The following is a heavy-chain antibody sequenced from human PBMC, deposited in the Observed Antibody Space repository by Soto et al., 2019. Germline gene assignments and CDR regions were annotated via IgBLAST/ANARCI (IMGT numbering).Heavy chain of an antibody. J-gene: IGHJ4*02. CDR1: GFSFSTYA. D-gene: IGHD3-22*01. CDR3: ARASPYDSSGFDY. Sequence: GGSLRLSCAASGFSFSTYAMSWVRQAPGKGLEWVSSISSSSSYIYYADSVKGRFTISRDNAKNSLYLQMNSLRAEDTAVYYCARASPYDSSGFDYWGQGTLVTVSS. CDR2: ISSSSSYI. V-gene: IGHV3-21*01.